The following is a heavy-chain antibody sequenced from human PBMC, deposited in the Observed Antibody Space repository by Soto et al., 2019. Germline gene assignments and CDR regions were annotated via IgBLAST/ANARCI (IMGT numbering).Heavy chain of an antibody. J-gene: IGHJ5*02. V-gene: IGHV1-8*01. CDR2: MNPNSGNT. Sequence: QVQLVQSGAEVKKPGASVKVSCKASGYTFTSYDINWVRQATGQGLEWMGWMNPNSGNTVYAQKFQGRVTMTRNTSISTAYMELSSLRSEDPAVYYGARERGELCSGGSCYWCDPWGQGTLVTVSS. CDR1: GYTFTSYD. D-gene: IGHD2-15*01. CDR3: ARERGELCSGGSCYWCDP.